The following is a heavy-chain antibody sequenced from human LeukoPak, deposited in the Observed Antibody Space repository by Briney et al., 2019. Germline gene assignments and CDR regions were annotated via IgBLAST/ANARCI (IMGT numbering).Heavy chain of an antibody. CDR2: IYYSGST. V-gene: IGHV4-39*01. CDR3: ARHPPHLDWLFQIRRLNWFDP. D-gene: IGHD3-9*01. Sequence: SETLSLTCAVYGGSFSGYYWGWIRQPPGKGLEWIGSIYYSGSTYYNPSLKSRVTISVDTSKNQFSLKLSSVTAADTAVYYCARHPPHLDWLFQIRRLNWFDPWGQGTLVTVSS. CDR1: GGSFSGYY. J-gene: IGHJ5*02.